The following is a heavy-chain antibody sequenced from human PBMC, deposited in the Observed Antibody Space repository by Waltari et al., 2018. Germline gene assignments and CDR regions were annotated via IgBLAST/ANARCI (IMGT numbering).Heavy chain of an antibody. CDR3: AKDLGGY. Sequence: QVQLVESGGGVVQPGGSLRLSCAASGFTFSSYGMHWVRQAPGKGLEWVAFIRYDGSNKYYEDSVKGRFTISRDNSKNTLYLQMNSLRAEDTAVYYCAKDLGGYWGQGTLVTVSS. J-gene: IGHJ4*02. V-gene: IGHV3-30*02. D-gene: IGHD3-16*01. CDR2: IRYDGSNK. CDR1: GFTFSSYG.